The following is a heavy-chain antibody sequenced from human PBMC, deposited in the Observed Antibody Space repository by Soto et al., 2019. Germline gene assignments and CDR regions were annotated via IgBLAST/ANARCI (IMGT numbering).Heavy chain of an antibody. CDR2: ISYSGFA. CDR1: GDSIRDTSYY. Sequence: PSETLSLTCSVSGDSIRDTSYYWGWIRQPPGKGLEWIGSISYSGFAYYNPSLKSRVTISIDTSKNHFSLKLTSVTAADTAVYYCARRWGRSFDYWGKGTLVTVSS. J-gene: IGHJ4*02. D-gene: IGHD2-15*01. CDR3: ARRWGRSFDY. V-gene: IGHV4-39*02.